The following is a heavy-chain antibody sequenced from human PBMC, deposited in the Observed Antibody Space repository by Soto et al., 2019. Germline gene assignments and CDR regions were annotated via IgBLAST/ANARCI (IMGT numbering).Heavy chain of an antibody. V-gene: IGHV4-59*01. CDR2: IYYSGST. CDR1: GGSISRYY. CDR3: ARKTTVTTGYYYYYGMDV. J-gene: IGHJ6*02. D-gene: IGHD4-17*01. Sequence: SETLSLTCTVSGGSISRYYGSWIRQPPGKGLEWIGYIYYSGSTNYNPSLKSRVTISVDTSKNQFSLKLSSVTAADTAVYYCARKTTVTTGYYYYYGMDVWGQGTTVTVSS.